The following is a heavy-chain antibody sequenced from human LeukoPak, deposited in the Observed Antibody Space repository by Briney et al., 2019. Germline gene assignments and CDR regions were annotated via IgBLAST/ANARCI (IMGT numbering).Heavy chain of an antibody. CDR1: GFTFSTYD. V-gene: IGHV3-23*01. D-gene: IGHD3-3*01. Sequence: GGSLRLSCAASGFTFSTYDISWDRQAPGQGLEWVSTFSSSGDITYYADSVKGRFTISRDNSKNTVDLQMNSLRAEDTALYYCTKGLGVVIDFLLFDSWGQGTLVTVSS. CDR3: TKGLGVVIDFLLFDS. J-gene: IGHJ4*02. CDR2: FSSSGDIT.